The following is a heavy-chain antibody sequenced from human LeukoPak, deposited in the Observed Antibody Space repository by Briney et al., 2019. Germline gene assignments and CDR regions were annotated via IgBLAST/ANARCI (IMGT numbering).Heavy chain of an antibody. CDR3: ARGGYGDSIDY. J-gene: IGHJ4*02. CDR1: GYTFIRYY. D-gene: IGHD4-17*01. V-gene: IGHV1-46*01. Sequence: TVNVSCKASGYTFIRYYMHWVRQATAQGIEWMGIINPSSGSTSYAQKFQGRVTMTRDTSTSTVYMEMSRLGSEDTAVYDCARGGYGDSIDYWGQGTLVSVSS. CDR2: INPSSGST.